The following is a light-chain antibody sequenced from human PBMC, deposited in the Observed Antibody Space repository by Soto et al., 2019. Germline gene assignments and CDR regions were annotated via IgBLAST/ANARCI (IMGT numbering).Light chain of an antibody. Sequence: QSVLTQPASVSGSPGQSITISCTGTSSDVGASNYVSWYQQHPGKAPKLMISEVSNRPSGVSNRFSGSKSGNTASLTISGLQAEDEADYYCTSYTTTTTWVFGGGTKLTV. J-gene: IGLJ3*02. V-gene: IGLV2-14*01. CDR2: EVS. CDR1: SSDVGASNY. CDR3: TSYTTTTTWV.